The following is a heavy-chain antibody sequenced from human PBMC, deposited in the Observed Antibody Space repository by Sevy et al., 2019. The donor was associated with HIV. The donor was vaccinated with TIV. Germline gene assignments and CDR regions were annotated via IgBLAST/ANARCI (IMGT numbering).Heavy chain of an antibody. J-gene: IGHJ3*02. CDR1: GFTFSSYS. D-gene: IGHD1-26*01. CDR2: ISSSSSYI. CDR3: ASSVLDSGSPASAFDI. Sequence: GGSLRLSCAASGFTFSSYSMNWVRQAPGKGLEWVSSISSSSSYIYYADSVKGRFTISRDNAKNSLYLQMNSLRAEDTAVYYCASSVLDSGSPASAFDIWGQGTMVTVSS. V-gene: IGHV3-21*01.